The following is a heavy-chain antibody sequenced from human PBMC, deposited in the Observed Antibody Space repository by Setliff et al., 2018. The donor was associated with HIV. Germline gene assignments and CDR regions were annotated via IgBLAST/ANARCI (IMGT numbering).Heavy chain of an antibody. CDR2: IYSNGNT. D-gene: IGHD3-3*01. Sequence: PSETLSLTCTVSGGSISGRSYYWSWLRQPAGKGLEWIGRIYSNGNTDYNPSLKSRVTISEDTSKNQFSLKVNSVTAADTAVYYCARTQPDTIFGVVIFDCWGQGKMVTVSS. CDR3: ARTQPDTIFGVVIFDC. J-gene: IGHJ4*02. CDR1: GGSISGRSYY. V-gene: IGHV4-61*02.